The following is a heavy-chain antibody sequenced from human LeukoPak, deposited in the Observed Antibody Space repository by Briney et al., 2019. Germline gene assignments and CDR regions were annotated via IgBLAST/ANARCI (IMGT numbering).Heavy chain of an antibody. CDR2: INPSGGST. V-gene: IGHV1-46*01. J-gene: IGHJ4*02. CDR1: GYTFTSYY. D-gene: IGHD2-2*01. CDR3: ARNYCSSTSCYPRGYFDY. Sequence: ASVKVSCKASGYTFTSYYMHWVRQAPGQGLEWMGIINPSGGSTSYAQKFQGRVTMTRDTSTSTVYMELSSLRSEDTAVYYCARNYCSSTSCYPRGYFDYWGQGTLVTVSS.